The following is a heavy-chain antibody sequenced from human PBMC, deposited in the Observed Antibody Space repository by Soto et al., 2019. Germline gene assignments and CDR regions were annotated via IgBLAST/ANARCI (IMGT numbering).Heavy chain of an antibody. D-gene: IGHD3-10*01. Sequence: EVQLVESGGGLVQPGGSLRLSCAASGFTFSSYWMSWVRQAPGKGLEWVANIKQDGSEKYYVDSVKRRFSISRDNAKNSLYLQINSLRAEDTAVYYCARDQPIRWCGEFPYYFDYLGQGTLVNVSS. CDR1: GFTFSSYW. J-gene: IGHJ4*02. CDR3: ARDQPIRWCGEFPYYFDY. V-gene: IGHV3-7*01. CDR2: IKQDGSEK.